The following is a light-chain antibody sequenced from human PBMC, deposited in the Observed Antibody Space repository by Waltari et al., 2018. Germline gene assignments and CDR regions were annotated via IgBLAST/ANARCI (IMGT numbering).Light chain of an antibody. CDR2: GST. CDR3: QSYDTTLSVV. V-gene: IGLV1-40*01. CDR1: GSNIGAGHA. J-gene: IGLJ3*02. Sequence: QSVLTQPPSVSGAPGQRVTIPCTGSGSNIGAGHAVHWYQQLPRAAPKPLIYGSTSRPLGVPDRFFGSTSGTSAFLAITGLQAEDEADYYCQSYDTTLSVVFGGGTKLTVL.